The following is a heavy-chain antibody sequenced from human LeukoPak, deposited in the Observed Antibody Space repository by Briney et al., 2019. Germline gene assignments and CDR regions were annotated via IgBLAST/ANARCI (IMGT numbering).Heavy chain of an antibody. V-gene: IGHV3-9*01. CDR1: GFNFDDYA. J-gene: IGHJ4*02. Sequence: GGSLRLSCAASGFNFDDYAMDWVRQAPGKGPEWVSGISWNSGSIGYADSVKGRFTISRDNAKNSLFLEMNNLRVEDTALYYCAKSGGVVVGVYFDYWGQGTLVTVSS. CDR2: ISWNSGSI. CDR3: AKSGGVVVGVYFDY. D-gene: IGHD2-15*01.